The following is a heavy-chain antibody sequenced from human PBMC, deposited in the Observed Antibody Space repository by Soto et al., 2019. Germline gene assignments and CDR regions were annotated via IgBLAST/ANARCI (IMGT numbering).Heavy chain of an antibody. Sequence: SETLSLTCTVSGGFIISYYWSWIRQPPGKGLEWIGYIYYSGSTNYNPSLKSRVTISVDTSKNQFSLKLSSVTAADTAVYYCARGELYGSGSYYNAVGNFDYWGQGTLVTVSS. D-gene: IGHD3-10*01. CDR2: IYYSGST. V-gene: IGHV4-59*01. J-gene: IGHJ4*02. CDR1: GGFIISYY. CDR3: ARGELYGSGSYYNAVGNFDY.